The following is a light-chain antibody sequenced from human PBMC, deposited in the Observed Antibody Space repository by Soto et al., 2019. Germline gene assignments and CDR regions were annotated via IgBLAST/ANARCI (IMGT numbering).Light chain of an antibody. CDR1: SSDVGGDNY. CDR2: DVS. V-gene: IGLV2-11*01. Sequence: HSALTQPRSVSGSPGQSVTISCTGTSSDVGGDNYVSWYQQHPGKAPKLMIYDVSKRPSGVPDRFSGSKSGNTAYLTISGLKAEDEADYYRCSYAGSCSCVFGTGTKVTVL. J-gene: IGLJ1*01. CDR3: CSYAGSCSCV.